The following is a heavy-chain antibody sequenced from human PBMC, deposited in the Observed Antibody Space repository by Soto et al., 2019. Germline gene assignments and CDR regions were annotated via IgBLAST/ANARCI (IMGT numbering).Heavy chain of an antibody. CDR2: ISPHNAKT. J-gene: IGHJ2*01. CDR1: GYTFSSRG. CDR3: VRDAGDYDWYFDL. V-gene: IGHV1-18*01. D-gene: IGHD4-17*01. Sequence: QAQLVQSGPEVREPGASVKVSCKASGYTFSSRGIYWVRQAPGQGLEWMGWISPHNAKTHYAQSLQGRVTLTTDTSTSTAYMDLRSLRSDDTAVYYCVRDAGDYDWYFDLWGRGTPVTVSS.